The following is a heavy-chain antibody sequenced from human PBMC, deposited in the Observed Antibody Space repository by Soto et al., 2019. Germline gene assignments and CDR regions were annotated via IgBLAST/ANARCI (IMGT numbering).Heavy chain of an antibody. CDR2: INGRGGST. V-gene: IGHV3-23*01. J-gene: IGHJ4*02. Sequence: GGSLSLSCSASGFTFSSYAMSWVRQAPGKGLEWVSTINGRGGSTYYADSVKGRFTISRDNSKNTLYLQMNSLRAEDTAVYYCAKDLGDILTGYYPFDYWGQGTLVTVSS. CDR3: AKDLGDILTGYYPFDY. CDR1: GFTFSSYA. D-gene: IGHD3-9*01.